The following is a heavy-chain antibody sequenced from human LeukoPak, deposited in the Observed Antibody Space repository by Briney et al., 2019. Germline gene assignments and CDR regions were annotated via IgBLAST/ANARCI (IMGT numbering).Heavy chain of an antibody. D-gene: IGHD3-10*01. V-gene: IGHV3-23*01. J-gene: IGHJ4*02. CDR1: GFTFSSYG. CDR2: ISGSGGSP. Sequence: PGGSLRLSCAPSGFTFSSYGMSSVPQAPGKGLEWVSVISGSGGSPYYADSVKGRFTISRDNSKNTLYLQMNSLRAEDTAVYYCAKIPILSLIPFGRWFGEFGDYWGQGTLVTVSS. CDR3: AKIPILSLIPFGRWFGEFGDY.